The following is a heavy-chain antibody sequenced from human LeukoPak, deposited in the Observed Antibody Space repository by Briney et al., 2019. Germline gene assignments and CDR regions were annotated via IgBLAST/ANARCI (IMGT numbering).Heavy chain of an antibody. J-gene: IGHJ5*02. Sequence: ASVKVSRTPSGYTFTSHDINWVRQATGQGLEWMGWMKPNSGNTGYAQKSQGRVTFTRNTSISTAYMELSSLRSDDTAVYYCARDTGYCSGGSCYGVDPWGQGTLVTVSS. CDR2: MKPNSGNT. V-gene: IGHV1-8*03. CDR3: ARDTGYCSGGSCYGVDP. D-gene: IGHD2-15*01. CDR1: GYTFTSHD.